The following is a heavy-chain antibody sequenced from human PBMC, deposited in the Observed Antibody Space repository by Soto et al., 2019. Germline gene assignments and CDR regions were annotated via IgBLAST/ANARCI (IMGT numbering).Heavy chain of an antibody. CDR2: INPSGGYT. D-gene: IGHD3-10*01. CDR1: GYTFSSDY. CDR3: ARALLWFGTGYGMDV. Sequence: ASVKVSCKASGYTFSSDYMNWVRQAPGQGLEWLGIINPSGGYTTYAQRFLGRVTMTRDTSISTAYMELSRLRSDDTAVYYCARALLWFGTGYGMDVWGQGTTVTVSS. J-gene: IGHJ6*02. V-gene: IGHV1-46*01.